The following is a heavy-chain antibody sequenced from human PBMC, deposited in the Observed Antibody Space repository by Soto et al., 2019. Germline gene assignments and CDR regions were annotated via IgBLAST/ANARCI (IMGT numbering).Heavy chain of an antibody. CDR2: IYYSGST. J-gene: IGHJ3*02. Sequence: PGGPMRLSSAASGLNFSSYSMHWVRKKKGKGLEWIGYIYYSGSTNYNPSLKSRVTISVDTSKNQFSLKLSSVTAADTAVYYCSRVLWFGELLQHDAFDIWGQGTMVTVSS. D-gene: IGHD3-10*01. V-gene: IGHV4-59*01. CDR1: GLNFSSYS. CDR3: SRVLWFGELLQHDAFDI.